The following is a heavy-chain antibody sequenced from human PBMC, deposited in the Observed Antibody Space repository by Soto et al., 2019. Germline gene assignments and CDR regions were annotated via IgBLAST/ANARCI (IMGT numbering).Heavy chain of an antibody. J-gene: IGHJ6*02. V-gene: IGHV1-58*01. Sequence: QMQLVQSGPEVKKPGTSVKVSCKASGFTFTTSAVPWVRLARGQRLEWRGWLVVGSGNTKYAQKFHERVTITRDMSTSTAYMELSSLRSADTAVYYCAAGAAAIKWGMDVWGQGTTVTVSS. CDR1: GFTFTTSA. D-gene: IGHD2-2*02. CDR3: AAGAAAIKWGMDV. CDR2: LVVGSGNT.